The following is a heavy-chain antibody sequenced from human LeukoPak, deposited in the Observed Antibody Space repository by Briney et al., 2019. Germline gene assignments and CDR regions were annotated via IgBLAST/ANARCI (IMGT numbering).Heavy chain of an antibody. J-gene: IGHJ1*01. V-gene: IGHV3-7*01. Sequence: GRSLRLSCAASGFTFSSYWMSWVRQAPGKGLEWVANIKQDGSEKYYVDSVKGRFTISRDNAKNSLYLQMNSLRAEDTAVYYCARAPYYDSSGYYSEYFQHWGQGTLVTVSS. CDR1: GFTFSSYW. CDR3: ARAPYYDSSGYYSEYFQH. CDR2: IKQDGSEK. D-gene: IGHD3-22*01.